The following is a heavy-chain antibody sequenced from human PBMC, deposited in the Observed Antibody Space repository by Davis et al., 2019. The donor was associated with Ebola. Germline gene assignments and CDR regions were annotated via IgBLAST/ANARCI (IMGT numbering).Heavy chain of an antibody. CDR3: ARFGSAWSRSY. CDR1: GFGFSDDW. CDR2: INPDGSFT. V-gene: IGHV3-74*01. Sequence: PGGSLRLSCIASGFGFSDDWVHWVRQPPGKGLQLVARINPDGSFTGYVESVKGRFIIYRDNSKNTLYLQMNSLRVEDTSVYFCARFGSAWSRSYWGQGTLVTVSS. D-gene: IGHD6-19*01. J-gene: IGHJ4*02.